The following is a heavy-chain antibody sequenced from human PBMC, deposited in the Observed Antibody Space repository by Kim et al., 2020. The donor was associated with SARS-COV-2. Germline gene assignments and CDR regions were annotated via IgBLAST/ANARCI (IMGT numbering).Heavy chain of an antibody. D-gene: IGHD2-8*01. CDR3: ASSGGVWEPYFDY. J-gene: IGHJ4*02. Sequence: YSQKFQGRVTITRDTSASTAYMELSSLRSEDTAVYYCASSGGVWEPYFDYWGQGTLVTVSS. V-gene: IGHV1-3*01.